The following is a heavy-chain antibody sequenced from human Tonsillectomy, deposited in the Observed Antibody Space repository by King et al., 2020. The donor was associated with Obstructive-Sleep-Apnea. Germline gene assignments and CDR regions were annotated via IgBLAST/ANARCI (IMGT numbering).Heavy chain of an antibody. J-gene: IGHJ6*02. CDR1: GFTFSSYA. V-gene: IGHV3-23*04. Sequence: VQLVESGGGLVQPGGSLSLSCAASGFTFSSYAMSWVRQAPGTGLECISAISGSGGSTYYADSVKGRFTISRDNSKNTLYLQMNSLRAEDTAVYYCAKDPDYDILTGYGDGMDVWGQGTTVTVSS. CDR2: ISGSGGST. D-gene: IGHD3-9*01. CDR3: AKDPDYDILTGYGDGMDV.